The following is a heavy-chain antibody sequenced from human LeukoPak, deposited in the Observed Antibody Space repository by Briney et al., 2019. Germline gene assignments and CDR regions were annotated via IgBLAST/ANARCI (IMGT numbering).Heavy chain of an antibody. Sequence: GGSLRLSCAASGFTFSSYWMSWVRQAPGKGLEWVANIKQDGSEKYYVDSVKGRFTISRDNAKNSLYLQMNSLRAEDTAVYYCARERFDFWSGYFVHWGQGTLVTVSS. D-gene: IGHD3-3*01. CDR2: IKQDGSEK. J-gene: IGHJ4*02. CDR3: ARERFDFWSGYFVH. V-gene: IGHV3-7*01. CDR1: GFTFSSYW.